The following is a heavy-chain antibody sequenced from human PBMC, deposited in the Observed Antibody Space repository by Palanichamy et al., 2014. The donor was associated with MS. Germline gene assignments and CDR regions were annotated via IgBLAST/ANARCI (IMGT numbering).Heavy chain of an antibody. CDR1: GFTFSSYG. J-gene: IGHJ5*02. Sequence: QVQLVEVWGRRGPAWRSLRLSCAASGFTFSSYGMHWVRQAPGKGLEWVAVISYDGSNKYYADSVKGRFTISRDNSKNTLYLQMNSLRAEDTAVYYCAKDSEEQLENWFDPWGQGTLVTVSS. CDR2: ISYDGSNK. V-gene: IGHV3-30*18. CDR3: AKDSEEQLENWFDP. D-gene: IGHD6-13*01.